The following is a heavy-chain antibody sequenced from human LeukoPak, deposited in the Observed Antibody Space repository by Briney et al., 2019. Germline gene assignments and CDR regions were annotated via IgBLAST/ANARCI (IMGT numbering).Heavy chain of an antibody. D-gene: IGHD3-10*01. V-gene: IGHV3-23*01. CDR3: AKSPSGYMVRGVHVDY. Sequence: GGSLRLSCAASGFTFSSYAMSWVRQAPGKGLESVSAISGSGGSTYYADSVKGRFTISRDNSKNTLYLQMNSLRAEDTAVYYCAKSPSGYMVRGVHVDYWGQGTLVTVSS. CDR2: ISGSGGST. J-gene: IGHJ4*02. CDR1: GFTFSSYA.